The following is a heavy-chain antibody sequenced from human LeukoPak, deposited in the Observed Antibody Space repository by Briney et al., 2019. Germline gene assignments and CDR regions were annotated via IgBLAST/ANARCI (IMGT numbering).Heavy chain of an antibody. J-gene: IGHJ2*01. CDR2: INPNSGGT. CDR1: GYTFTGYY. Sequence: ASVKVSCKASGYTFTGYYMHWVRQAPGQGLEWMGWINPNSGGTNYAQKFQGRATMTRDTSISTAYMELSRLRSDDTAVYYCARDAGYSYGALGWYFDLWGRGTLVTVSS. D-gene: IGHD5-18*01. V-gene: IGHV1-2*02. CDR3: ARDAGYSYGALGWYFDL.